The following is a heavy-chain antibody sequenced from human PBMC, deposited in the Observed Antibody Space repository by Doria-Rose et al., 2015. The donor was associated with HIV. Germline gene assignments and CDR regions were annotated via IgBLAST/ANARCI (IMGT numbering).Heavy chain of an antibody. J-gene: IGHJ4*02. V-gene: IGHV2-26*01. Sequence: SGPVLVKPTETLTLTCTVSGVSLSSPGMGVSWIRQPPGKALEWLANIFSDDGRSYKTSLKSRLTISRGTSKSQVVLTMTGMDPVDTATYYCARIKSSRWYHKYYFDFWGQGTLVIVSA. CDR2: IFSDDGR. D-gene: IGHD6-13*01. CDR1: GVSLSSPGMG. CDR3: ARIKSSRWYHKYYFDF.